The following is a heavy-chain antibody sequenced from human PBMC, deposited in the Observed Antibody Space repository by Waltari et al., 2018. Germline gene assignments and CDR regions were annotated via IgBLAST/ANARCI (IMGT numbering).Heavy chain of an antibody. CDR1: GGTFSSYT. D-gene: IGHD1-7*01. J-gene: IGHJ6*02. CDR2: IIPILGIA. CDR3: ASAPRGGTIQYGMDV. Sequence: QVQLVQSGAEVKKPGSSVKVSCKASGGTFSSYTISWVRQAPGQGLEWMGRIIPILGIANDAQKFQGRVTMTADKSTSTAYMELSSLRSEDTAVYYCASAPRGGTIQYGMDVWGQGTTVTVSS. V-gene: IGHV1-69*02.